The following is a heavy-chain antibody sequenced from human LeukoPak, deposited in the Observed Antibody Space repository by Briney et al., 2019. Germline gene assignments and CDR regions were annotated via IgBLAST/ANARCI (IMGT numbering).Heavy chain of an antibody. CDR3: AAKSGAFDY. CDR2: FDPEEGET. J-gene: IGHJ4*02. Sequence: VASVKVSCKVSGYTLSELSMHWVRQAPAKGLEWMGGFDPEEGETIYAQKFQGRVTMTEDSSADTAYMELTRLRSEDTAVYYCAAKSGAFDYWGQGTLVTVSS. CDR1: GYTLSELS. V-gene: IGHV1-24*01. D-gene: IGHD3-10*01.